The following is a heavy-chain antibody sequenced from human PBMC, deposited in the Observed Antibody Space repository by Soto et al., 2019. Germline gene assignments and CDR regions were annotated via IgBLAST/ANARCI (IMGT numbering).Heavy chain of an antibody. V-gene: IGHV4-39*01. CDR1: GGXITGSSYY. CDR3: MLGSGWKDFDY. J-gene: IGHJ4*02. Sequence: SETLSLTCTVSGGXITGSSYYWGWIRQPPGKGLEWIGSIYYSGSTYYNPSLKSRVTISVDTSKNQFSLKLSSVTAADTAVYYCMLGSGWKDFDYWGQGTLVTVSS. CDR2: IYYSGST. D-gene: IGHD3-22*01.